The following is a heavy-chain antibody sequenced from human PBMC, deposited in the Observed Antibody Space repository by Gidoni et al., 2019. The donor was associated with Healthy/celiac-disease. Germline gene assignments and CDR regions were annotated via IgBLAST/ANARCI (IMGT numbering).Heavy chain of an antibody. Sequence: QVQLVQSGAEVKKPGSSVKVSCTASVGTFSSYTISWVRQAPGQGLEWMGRIIPILGIANYAQKFQGRVTITADKSTSTAYMELSSLRSEDTAVYYCARGGPGSSLSASDVAYYYGMDVWGQGTTVTVSS. D-gene: IGHD6-6*01. V-gene: IGHV1-69*02. CDR3: ARGGPGSSLSASDVAYYYGMDV. J-gene: IGHJ6*02. CDR1: VGTFSSYT. CDR2: IIPILGIA.